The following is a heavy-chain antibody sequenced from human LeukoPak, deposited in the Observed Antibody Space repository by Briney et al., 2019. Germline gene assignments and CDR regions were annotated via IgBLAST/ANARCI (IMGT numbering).Heavy chain of an antibody. Sequence: ASVKVSCKASGYTFTGYYMHWERQAPGQGLEWMGWINPNSGGTNYAQKFQGRVTMTRDTSISTVYMELSRLRSDDTAVYYCAREEKPLGSGSYYNWFDPWGQGTLVTVSS. CDR2: INPNSGGT. D-gene: IGHD3-10*01. V-gene: IGHV1-2*02. J-gene: IGHJ5*02. CDR1: GYTFTGYY. CDR3: AREEKPLGSGSYYNWFDP.